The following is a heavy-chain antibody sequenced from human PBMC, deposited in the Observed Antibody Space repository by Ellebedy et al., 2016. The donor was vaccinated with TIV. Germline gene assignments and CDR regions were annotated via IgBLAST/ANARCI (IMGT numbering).Heavy chain of an antibody. Sequence: GESLKISCAASGFTTSGMHWVRQAPGKGLEWISYISNSGGPIYYADSAKGRFTISRDNAKKSLYLQMNSLRAEDTAVYYCAYGAGTYFGWGQGTLVTVSS. D-gene: IGHD4/OR15-4a*01. J-gene: IGHJ4*02. CDR1: GFTTSG. CDR2: ISNSGGPI. CDR3: AYGAGTYFG. V-gene: IGHV3-48*04.